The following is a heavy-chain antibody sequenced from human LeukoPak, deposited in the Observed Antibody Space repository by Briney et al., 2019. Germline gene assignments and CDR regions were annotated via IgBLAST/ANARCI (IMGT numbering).Heavy chain of an antibody. J-gene: IGHJ4*02. CDR3: ARVRARYGVVVAATSDY. V-gene: IGHV3-21*01. CDR2: ISSSSNYI. D-gene: IGHD2-15*01. CDR1: GFIFSHYS. Sequence: GGSLRLSCAASGFIFSHYSMNWVRQAPGNGLEWVSSISSSSNYIYYADSVKGRFSISRDNAKNSVYLQMNSLRAEDTAVYYCARVRARYGVVVAATSDYWGQGTLVTVSS.